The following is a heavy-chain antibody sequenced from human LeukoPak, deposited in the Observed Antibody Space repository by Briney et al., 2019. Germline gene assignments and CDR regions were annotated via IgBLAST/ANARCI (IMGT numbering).Heavy chain of an antibody. CDR3: AKDSKWELRGGLDY. J-gene: IGHJ4*02. V-gene: IGHV3-11*01. CDR2: ISSSGSTI. CDR1: GFTFSDYY. D-gene: IGHD1-26*01. Sequence: KTGGSLRLSCAASGFTFSDYYMSWIRQAPGKGLEWVSYISSSGSTIYYADSVKGRFTISRDNAKNSLYLQMNSLRAEDTALYYCAKDSKWELRGGLDYWGQGTLVTVSS.